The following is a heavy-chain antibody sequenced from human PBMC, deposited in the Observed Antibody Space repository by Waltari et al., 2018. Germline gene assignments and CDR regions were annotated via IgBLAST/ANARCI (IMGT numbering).Heavy chain of an antibody. CDR1: GVSVTSRSYY. J-gene: IGHJ4*02. Sequence: QVHLQESGPGLVKPSETLSLTCSVSGVSVTSRSYYWTWVRQPPGKGLEWIGYIFHSGSSNCNPSLKSRVTISLDSSKNQFSLRLTSVTAEDTAIYYCAREDSESSTFDSWGQGTLVTASS. CDR3: AREDSESSTFDS. CDR2: IFHSGSS. D-gene: IGHD6-6*01. V-gene: IGHV4-61*01.